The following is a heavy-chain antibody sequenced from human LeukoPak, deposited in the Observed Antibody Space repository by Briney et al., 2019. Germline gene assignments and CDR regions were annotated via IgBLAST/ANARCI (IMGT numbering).Heavy chain of an antibody. CDR3: ARDGSGSYYSYYMDV. CDR2: IYTSGST. D-gene: IGHD1-26*01. J-gene: IGHJ6*03. CDR1: GYSISSGSYY. Sequence: SETLSLTCTVSGYSISSGSYYWSWIRQPAGKGLEWIGRIYTSGSTNYNPSLKSRVTISVDTSQNQLSLKLSSVTAADTAVYYCARDGSGSYYSYYMDVWGKGTTVTVSS. V-gene: IGHV4-61*02.